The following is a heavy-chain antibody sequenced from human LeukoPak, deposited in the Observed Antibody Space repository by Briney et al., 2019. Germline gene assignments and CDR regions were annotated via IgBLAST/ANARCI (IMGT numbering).Heavy chain of an antibody. CDR3: ARTPYYYGSGTTLAFDI. D-gene: IGHD3-10*01. CDR1: GGSISSYY. Sequence: SETLSLTCTVSGGSISSYYWSWIRQPAGKGLEWIGRIYTSGSTNYNPSLKSRVTMSVDTSKNQFSLKLSSVTAADTAVYYCARTPYYYGSGTTLAFDIWGQGTMVTVSS. V-gene: IGHV4-4*07. J-gene: IGHJ3*02. CDR2: IYTSGST.